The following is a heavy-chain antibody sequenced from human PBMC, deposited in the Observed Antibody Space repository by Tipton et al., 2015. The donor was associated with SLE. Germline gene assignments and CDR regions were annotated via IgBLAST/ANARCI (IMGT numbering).Heavy chain of an antibody. Sequence: TLSLTCAVYGGSFSGYYWSWIRQPPGKGLEWIGYLSDIGRTNYKSSLRSRVTISVDTSRNLLSLKVTSVTAADTAVYYCARQRDLDAFDIWGQGTMVIVSS. CDR1: GGSFSGYY. J-gene: IGHJ3*02. CDR3: ARQRDLDAFDI. CDR2: LSDIGRT. V-gene: IGHV4-59*08.